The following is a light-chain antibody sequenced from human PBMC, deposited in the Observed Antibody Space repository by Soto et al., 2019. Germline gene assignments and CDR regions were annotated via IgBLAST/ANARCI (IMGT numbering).Light chain of an antibody. CDR1: QSISTY. CDR3: QQSYNTPRT. Sequence: DIQMTQSPSSLSASVGDRVTITCRASQSISTYLNWFQQKPGKAPNLLIYAASSLQRGVPSRFGGSGSGTDFTLTISSLQPEDFATYYCQQSYNTPRTFGQWTKVEVK. CDR2: AAS. V-gene: IGKV1-39*01. J-gene: IGKJ1*01.